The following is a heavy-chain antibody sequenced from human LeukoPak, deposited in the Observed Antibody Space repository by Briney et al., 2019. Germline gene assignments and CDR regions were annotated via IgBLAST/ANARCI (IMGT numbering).Heavy chain of an antibody. CDR1: GGSISSYY. CDR3: ARERYSYGSLYYFDY. J-gene: IGHJ4*02. D-gene: IGHD5-18*01. CDR2: IYYSGST. Sequence: SETLSLTCTVSGGSISSYYWSWIRQPPGKGLEWIGYIYYSGSTNYNPSLKSRVTMSVDTSKNQFSLKLSSVTAADTAVYYCARERYSYGSLYYFDYWGQGTLVTVSS. V-gene: IGHV4-59*12.